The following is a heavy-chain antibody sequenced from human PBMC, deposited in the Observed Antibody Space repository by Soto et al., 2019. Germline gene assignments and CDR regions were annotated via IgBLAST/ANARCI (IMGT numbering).Heavy chain of an antibody. V-gene: IGHV3-11*01. J-gene: IGHJ6*02. CDR1: GFTFSDYY. Sequence: GGSLRLSCAASGFTFSDYYMSWIRQAPGKGLEWVSYISSSGSTIYYADSVKGRFTISRDNAKNSLYLQVNSLRAEDTAVYYCAREATDKYYYDSSGSYGMDVWGQGTTVTVSS. D-gene: IGHD3-22*01. CDR3: AREATDKYYYDSSGSYGMDV. CDR2: ISSSGSTI.